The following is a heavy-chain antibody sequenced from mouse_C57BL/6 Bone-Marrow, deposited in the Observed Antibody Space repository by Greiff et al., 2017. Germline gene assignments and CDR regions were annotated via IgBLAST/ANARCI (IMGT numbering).Heavy chain of an antibody. CDR1: GYTFTNYW. Sequence: QVQLQQSGAELVRPGTSVKMSCKASGYTFTNYWIGWAKQRPGHGLEWIGDIYPGGGYTNYNEKFKGKATLTADKSSSTAYMQFSSLTSEDSAIYYCARSSSYSYWYFDVWGTGTTVTVSS. CDR2: IYPGGGYT. CDR3: ARSSSYSYWYFDV. D-gene: IGHD1-1*01. V-gene: IGHV1-63*01. J-gene: IGHJ1*03.